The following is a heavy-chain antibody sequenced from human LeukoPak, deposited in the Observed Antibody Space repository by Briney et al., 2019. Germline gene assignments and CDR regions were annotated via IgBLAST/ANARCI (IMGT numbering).Heavy chain of an antibody. V-gene: IGHV4-4*07. CDR2: IYTSGST. CDR3: ARDPGITVFGVLRAGNFMDV. Sequence: SETLSLTCTVSGGSISSYYWSWIRRPAGKGLEWIGRIYTSGSTNYNPSLKSRVTISVGTSKNQFSLKLSSVTAADTAVYYCARDPGITVFGVLRAGNFMDVWGKGTTVTVSS. CDR1: GGSISSYY. D-gene: IGHD3-3*01. J-gene: IGHJ6*03.